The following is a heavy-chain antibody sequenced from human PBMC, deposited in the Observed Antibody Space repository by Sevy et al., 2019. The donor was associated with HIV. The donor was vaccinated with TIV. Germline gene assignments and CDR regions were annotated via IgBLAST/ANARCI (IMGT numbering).Heavy chain of an antibody. CDR1: TFTFNDYW. V-gene: IGHV3-7*01. J-gene: IGHJ6*02. CDR2: INQHGSEK. D-gene: IGHD3-16*01. Sequence: GGSLRLSCAASTFTFNDYWMNWVRQAPGKGLEWVANINQHGSEKYFVDSVKGRFTISRDNAKNSLYLQMNILRAEDTGVFYWGGWGGGLDVWGQGTTVTVSS. CDR3: GGWGGGLDV.